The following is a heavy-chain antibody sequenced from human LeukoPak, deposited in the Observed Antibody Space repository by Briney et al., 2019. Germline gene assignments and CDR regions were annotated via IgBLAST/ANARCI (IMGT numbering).Heavy chain of an antibody. CDR3: AKEIGRLGVPLYDY. J-gene: IGHJ4*02. V-gene: IGHV3-23*01. CDR1: GFIFRDYA. CDR2: ISDNGGGP. Sequence: GGSLRLSCVVSGFIFRDYAMSWVRQAPGEGLEWVAGISDNGGGPYYADSLKGRFTISRDNSKNILYLQMNSLRAEDTAVYYCAKEIGRLGVPLYDYRGRGTLVTASS. D-gene: IGHD3/OR15-3a*01.